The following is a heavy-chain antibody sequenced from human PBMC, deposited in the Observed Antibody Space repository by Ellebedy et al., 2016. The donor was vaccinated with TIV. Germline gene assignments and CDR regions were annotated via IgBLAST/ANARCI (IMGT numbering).Heavy chain of an antibody. V-gene: IGHV3-30*03. D-gene: IGHD1-14*01. CDR2: ISYDGSNK. CDR1: GFTFRTYG. Sequence: GGSLRLXXAASGFTFRTYGMHWVRQAPGKGLEWVAAISYDGSNKNYADSVKGRFTISRDNSKNTVYLQMNSLRAEDTAVYYCARNRPETPLGYWGQGTLVTVSS. CDR3: ARNRPETPLGY. J-gene: IGHJ4*02.